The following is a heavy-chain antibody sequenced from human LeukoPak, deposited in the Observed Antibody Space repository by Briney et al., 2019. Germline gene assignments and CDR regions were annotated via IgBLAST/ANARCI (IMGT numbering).Heavy chain of an antibody. CDR1: GGSLSGYY. J-gene: IGHJ3*02. CDR2: INHSGST. D-gene: IGHD5-24*01. CDR3: ARWRHGYNSVDAFDI. Sequence: SETLSLTCAVYGGSLSGYYWSWIRQPPGKGLEWIGEINHSGSTNHNPSLKSRVTISVDTSKNQFSLKLSSVTAADTAVYYCARWRHGYNSVDAFDIWGQGLMVTVSS. V-gene: IGHV4-34*01.